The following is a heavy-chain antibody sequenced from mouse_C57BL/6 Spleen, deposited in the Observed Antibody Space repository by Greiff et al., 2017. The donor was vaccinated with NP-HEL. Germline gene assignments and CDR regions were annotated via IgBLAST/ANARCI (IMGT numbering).Heavy chain of an antibody. CDR2: IYPGDGDT. D-gene: IGHD1-1*01. V-gene: IGHV1-80*01. Sequence: VQLQQSGAELVKPGASVKISCKASGYAFSSYWMNWVKQRPGKGLEWIGQIYPGDGDTNYNGKFKGKATLTADKSSSPDYMQLSSLTSEDSAVYFCARYYTTRYFDYWGQGTTLTVSS. CDR3: ARYYTTRYFDY. J-gene: IGHJ2*01. CDR1: GYAFSSYW.